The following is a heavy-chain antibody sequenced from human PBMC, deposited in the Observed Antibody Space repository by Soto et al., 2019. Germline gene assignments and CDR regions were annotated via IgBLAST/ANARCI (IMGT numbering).Heavy chain of an antibody. Sequence: ASVKVSCKTSGYIFTSQYIHWVRQAPGQGLEWMGIINPSGGSTSYAQKFQGRVTVTRDTSTSTVYMELSSLRSEDTAVYYCAREEVEYYASGTPRGPFDYWGQGTLVTVSS. V-gene: IGHV1-46*01. CDR2: INPSGGST. J-gene: IGHJ4*02. CDR1: GYIFTSQY. D-gene: IGHD3-10*01. CDR3: AREEVEYYASGTPRGPFDY.